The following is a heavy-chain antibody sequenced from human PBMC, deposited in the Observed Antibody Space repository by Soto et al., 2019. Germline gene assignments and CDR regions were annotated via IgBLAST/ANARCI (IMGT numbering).Heavy chain of an antibody. D-gene: IGHD1-1*01. CDR1: GFTFSSYS. J-gene: IGHJ4*02. Sequence: PGGSLRLSCAASGFTFSSYSMNWVRQAPGKGLEWVSSISSSSSYIYYADSVKGRFTISRDNAENSLYLQMNSLRAEDTALYYCARIKLERVTGDYWGQGTLVTVSS. CDR2: ISSSSSYI. CDR3: ARIKLERVTGDY. V-gene: IGHV3-21*01.